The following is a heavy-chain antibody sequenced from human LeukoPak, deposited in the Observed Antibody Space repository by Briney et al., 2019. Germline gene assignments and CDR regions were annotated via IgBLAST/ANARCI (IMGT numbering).Heavy chain of an antibody. CDR1: VVTLSNDD. V-gene: IGHV3-13*04. D-gene: IGHD1-26*01. CDR2: IGAADDT. CDR3: ARGSGSHYDN. Sequence: GGSLRLSCAASVVTLSNDDMFWGRQTTGKGLEWVSTIGAADDTYYPGSVRGRFTISRESAKDSLYLQMNSLRAGDTAVHYCARGSGSHYDNLGQGTLVTVSS. J-gene: IGHJ4*02.